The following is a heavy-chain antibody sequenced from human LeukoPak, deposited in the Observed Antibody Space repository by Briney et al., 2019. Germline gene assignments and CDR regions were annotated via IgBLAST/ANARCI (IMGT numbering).Heavy chain of an antibody. J-gene: IGHJ4*02. D-gene: IGHD3-10*01. CDR1: GFTFSSYV. CDR3: AKVENYYGSGSPIDY. Sequence: GGSLRLSCAASGFTFSSYVMSWVRQAPGKGLEWVSSISNRGGSTYYADSVKGRFTISRDNSKNTLYLQMNSLRAEDTAVYYCAKVENYYGSGSPIDYWGQGTLVTVSS. CDR2: ISNRGGST. V-gene: IGHV3-23*01.